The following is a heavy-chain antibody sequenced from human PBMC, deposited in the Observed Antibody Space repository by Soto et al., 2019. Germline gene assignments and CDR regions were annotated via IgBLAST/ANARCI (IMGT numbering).Heavy chain of an antibody. CDR2: ISISGTTI. CDR1: GFTFSSYW. V-gene: IGHV3-48*04. Sequence: GGSLRLSCAASGFTFSSYWMSWVRQAPGKGLEWVSDISISGTTIHYADSVRGRFTISRDNAKNSLWLQMNTLRAEDTAVYYCARVGYYDFWSGYYLSYGMDVWGQGTTVTVSS. D-gene: IGHD3-3*01. CDR3: ARVGYYDFWSGYYLSYGMDV. J-gene: IGHJ6*02.